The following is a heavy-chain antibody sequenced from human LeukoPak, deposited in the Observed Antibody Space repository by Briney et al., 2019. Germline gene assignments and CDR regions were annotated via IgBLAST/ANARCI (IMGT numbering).Heavy chain of an antibody. D-gene: IGHD6-25*01. J-gene: IGHJ6*03. CDR3: ASCGPPPSYMDV. CDR2: ISSSSSYI. V-gene: IGHV3-21*01. Sequence: PGGSLRLSCAASGFTFSSYGMNWVRQAPGKGLEWVSSISSSSSYIYYADSVKGRFTISRDNAKNSLYLQMNSLRAEDTAVYYCASCGPPPSYMDVWGKGTTVTVSS. CDR1: GFTFSSYG.